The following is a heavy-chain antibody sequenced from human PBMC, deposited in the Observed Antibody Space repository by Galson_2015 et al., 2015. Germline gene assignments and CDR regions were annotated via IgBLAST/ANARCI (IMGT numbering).Heavy chain of an antibody. J-gene: IGHJ3*02. CDR1: GFTFSSYA. Sequence: SLRLSCAASGFTFSSYAMGWVRQAPGKGLEWVSGISGSGGTTYYADSVKGRFAISRDNSKNTLYLQMNSLRAEDTAVYYCGRDGSGRPLHIWGQGTMVTVSS. V-gene: IGHV3-23*01. CDR2: ISGSGGTT. CDR3: GRDGSGRPLHI. D-gene: IGHD3-10*01.